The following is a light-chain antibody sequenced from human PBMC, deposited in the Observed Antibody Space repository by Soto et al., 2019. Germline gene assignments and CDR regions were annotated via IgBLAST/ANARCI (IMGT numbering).Light chain of an antibody. J-gene: IGKJ1*01. Sequence: EVVLTQSPDTLSLPPGERATLSCRASQSISSYLAWYQQKPGQAPRLLIYGASSRATGIPDRFSGSGSGTDFTLTISRLEPEDFAVYYCQQYGGSVQTFGQGTKVDIK. V-gene: IGKV3-20*01. CDR2: GAS. CDR1: QSISSY. CDR3: QQYGGSVQT.